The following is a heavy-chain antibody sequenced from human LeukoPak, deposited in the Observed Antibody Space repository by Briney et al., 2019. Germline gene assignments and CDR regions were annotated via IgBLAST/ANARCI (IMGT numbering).Heavy chain of an antibody. D-gene: IGHD6-13*01. CDR2: ICSNDNNT. CDR3: AKDGYSSSWYLPDYYYYGMDV. Sequence: GGSLRLSCAASGFTFSSYAMNWVRQAPGKGLEWVSAICSNDNNTYYANSVKGRFTISRDNSKNTLSLQLNSLRAEDTAVYYCAKDGYSSSWYLPDYYYYGMDVWGQGTTVTVSS. J-gene: IGHJ6*02. CDR1: GFTFSSYA. V-gene: IGHV3-23*01.